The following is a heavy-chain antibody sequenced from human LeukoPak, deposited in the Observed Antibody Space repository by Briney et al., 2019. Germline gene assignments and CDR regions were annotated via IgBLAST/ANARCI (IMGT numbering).Heavy chain of an antibody. CDR1: GGSIRSTNW. D-gene: IGHD1-26*01. CDR3: SRESGAFCPFGY. Sequence: PSETLSLTCGVSGGSIRSTNWWSWVRQPPGQGLEWIGEISLTGETNYNPSLNGRVTMALDWSRNQLSLTLTSVTAADTAIYYCSRESGAFCPFGYWGQGTLVIVPP. V-gene: IGHV4-4*02. J-gene: IGHJ4*02. CDR2: ISLTGET.